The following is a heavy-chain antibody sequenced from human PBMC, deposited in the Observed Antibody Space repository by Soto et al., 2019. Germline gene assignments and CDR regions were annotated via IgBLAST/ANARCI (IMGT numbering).Heavy chain of an antibody. CDR2: ISGSGGST. Sequence: PGGPLRLSCAASGFTFSSYAMSWVRQAPGKGLEWVSAISGSGGSTYYADSVKGRFTISRDNSKNTLYLQMNSLRAEDTAVYYCAKSYYYDSSGYFYFDYWGQGTLVTVSS. V-gene: IGHV3-23*01. CDR1: GFTFSSYA. J-gene: IGHJ4*02. D-gene: IGHD3-22*01. CDR3: AKSYYYDSSGYFYFDY.